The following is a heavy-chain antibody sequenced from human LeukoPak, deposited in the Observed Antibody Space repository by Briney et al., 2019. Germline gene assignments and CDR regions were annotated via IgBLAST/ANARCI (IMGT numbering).Heavy chain of an antibody. J-gene: IGHJ3*02. D-gene: IGHD1-26*01. Sequence: PGQSMRLSWAVYGLSLGTKGMHWVRPAPCKGLEWVASIRYDGSNKYYADFVKGRFIITGDNSKNTLYLQMNSLRAEDTAVYYCAKKTIVGATVDSFDIWGQGTMVTVSS. V-gene: IGHV3-30*02. CDR3: AKKTIVGATVDSFDI. CDR1: GLSLGTKG. CDR2: IRYDGSNK.